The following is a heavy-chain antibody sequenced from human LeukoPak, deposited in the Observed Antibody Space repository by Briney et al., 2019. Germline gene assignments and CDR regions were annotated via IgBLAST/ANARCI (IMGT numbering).Heavy chain of an antibody. CDR2: INPSGGST. Sequence: ASVTVSFKASGYTFTNYYMHWVRQAPGQGLEWMGIINPSGGSTSYAQKFQGRVTMTRDMSTSTVYMELSSLRSEDTAVYYCASQTTRDAFDIWGQGTMVTVSS. V-gene: IGHV1-46*01. CDR1: GYTFTNYY. D-gene: IGHD4-17*01. CDR3: ASQTTRDAFDI. J-gene: IGHJ3*02.